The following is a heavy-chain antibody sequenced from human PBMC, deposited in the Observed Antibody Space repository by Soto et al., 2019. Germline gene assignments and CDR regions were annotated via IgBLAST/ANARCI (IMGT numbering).Heavy chain of an antibody. Sequence: QVQLVQSGAEVRKPGASVKVSCKVSGYSLTELSIHWVRQAPGKGLEWMGGFDPVDGETIYAQKFQGRVTMTEDTSTDTAYTELSSLRSEDTAVYYCATDEGTGRYGSGGRYYGMEVWGQGTTVTVSS. CDR2: FDPVDGET. CDR3: ATDEGTGRYGSGGRYYGMEV. D-gene: IGHD3-10*01. V-gene: IGHV1-24*01. CDR1: GYSLTELS. J-gene: IGHJ6*02.